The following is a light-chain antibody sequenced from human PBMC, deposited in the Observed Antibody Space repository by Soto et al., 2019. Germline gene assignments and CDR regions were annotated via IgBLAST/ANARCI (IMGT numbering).Light chain of an antibody. CDR2: EVT. Sequence: QSALTQPASVSGSPGQSITISCTGTSSDVGGYNYVSWYQQHPGNAPNLMIYEVTNRPSGVSNRFSCSKSGNTASLTISGLQAEDEADYYCSSFTTSSTYVFGTGTKVTVL. CDR3: SSFTTSSTYV. V-gene: IGLV2-14*01. J-gene: IGLJ1*01. CDR1: SSDVGGYNY.